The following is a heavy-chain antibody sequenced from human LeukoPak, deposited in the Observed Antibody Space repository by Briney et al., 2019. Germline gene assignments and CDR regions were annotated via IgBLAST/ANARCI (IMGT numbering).Heavy chain of an antibody. Sequence: ASVKVSCKASGYTFTSYDINWVRQATGQGLEWMGWMNPNSGNTGYAQKFQGRVTMTRNTSISTAYMELSSLRSEDTAVYYCARGAAPKLRYFDWLSNDNWFDPWGQGTLVTVSS. V-gene: IGHV1-8*01. CDR3: ARGAAPKLRYFDWLSNDNWFDP. CDR1: GYTFTSYD. CDR2: MNPNSGNT. D-gene: IGHD3-9*01. J-gene: IGHJ5*02.